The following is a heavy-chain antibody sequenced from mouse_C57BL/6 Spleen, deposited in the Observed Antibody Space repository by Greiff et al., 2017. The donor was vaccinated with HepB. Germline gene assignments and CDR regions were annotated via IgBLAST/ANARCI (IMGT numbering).Heavy chain of an antibody. CDR3: TRPTGGSSPFAY. CDR1: GYTFTDYE. J-gene: IGHJ3*01. D-gene: IGHD1-1*01. V-gene: IGHV1-15*01. Sequence: QVQLQQSGAELVRPGASVTLSCKASGYTFTDYEMHWVKQTPVHGLEWIGAIDPETGGTAYNQKFKGKAILTADKSSSTAYMELRSLTSEDSAVYYCTRPTGGSSPFAYWGQGTLVTVSA. CDR2: IDPETGGT.